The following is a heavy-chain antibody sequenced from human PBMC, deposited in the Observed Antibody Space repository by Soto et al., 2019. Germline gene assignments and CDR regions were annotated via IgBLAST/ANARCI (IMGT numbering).Heavy chain of an antibody. CDR1: GLPFTSYS. V-gene: IGHV3-48*02. J-gene: IGHJ6*02. CDR3: ARVDNWNSNVYYNYGMDV. CDR2: ISSSSTTI. D-gene: IGHD1-7*01. Sequence: PGGSLRPSCAAPGLPFTSYSTNWVRQSPGKGLGWVSYISSSSTTIYYADSVKGRFTISRDNAKNSLYLQMNSLREEDTDVYYCARVDNWNSNVYYNYGMDVWGQGTTVTVSS.